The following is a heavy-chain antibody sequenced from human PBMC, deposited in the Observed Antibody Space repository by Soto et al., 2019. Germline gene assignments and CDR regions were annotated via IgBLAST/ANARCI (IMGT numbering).Heavy chain of an antibody. CDR1: GYTFTSYG. J-gene: IGHJ6*02. V-gene: IGHV1-18*01. CDR3: ARVGDYSFWSGNQGMDV. Sequence: RASVKVSCKASGYTFTSYGISWVRQAPGQGLEWMGWISAYNGNTNYAQKLQGRVTMTTDTSTSTAYMELRSLRSDDTAVYYCARVGDYSFWSGNQGMDVWGQGTTVTVSS. D-gene: IGHD3-3*01. CDR2: ISAYNGNT.